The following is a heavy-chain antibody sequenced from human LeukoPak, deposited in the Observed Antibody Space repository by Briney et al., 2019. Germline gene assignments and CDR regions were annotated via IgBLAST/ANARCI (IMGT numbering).Heavy chain of an antibody. CDR1: GFTFSSYQ. CDR2: ISSTGSTI. Sequence: WGSLRLSCAASGFTFSSYQMNWVRQAPGKGLEWVSFISSTGSTIYQADSVKGRFTISRDNGKNSLYLQMNSLRAEDTAVYYCAREVCSSTSCDPGYWGQGTLVIVSS. CDR3: AREVCSSTSCDPGY. D-gene: IGHD2-2*01. V-gene: IGHV3-48*03. J-gene: IGHJ4*02.